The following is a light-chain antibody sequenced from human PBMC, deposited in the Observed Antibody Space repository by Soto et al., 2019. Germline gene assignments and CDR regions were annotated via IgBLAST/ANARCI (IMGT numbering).Light chain of an antibody. J-gene: IGKJ3*01. CDR3: QQYGASVT. CDR1: QSVSRSY. Sequence: DIVLPQSPGTLSLSPRVGTTRSCRDSQSVSRSYLHWYQHKPAQAPMLLIYGASSRASGIPDRFSSGGGATDFTPTINRLEHEYSALYYRQQYGASVTFGPGTKVDLK. V-gene: IGKV3-20*01. CDR2: GAS.